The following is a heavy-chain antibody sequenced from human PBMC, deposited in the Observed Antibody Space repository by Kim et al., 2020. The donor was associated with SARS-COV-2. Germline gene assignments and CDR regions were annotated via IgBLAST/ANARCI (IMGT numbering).Heavy chain of an antibody. CDR2: FYPGDSET. CDR1: GYKFTSSW. CDR3: ARQADYFDN. V-gene: IGHV5-51*01. Sequence: GESLKISCQGSGYKFTSSWIAWVRQTPAKGLEWMAIFYPGDSETRYSPSFQGRVTISADKANNTAYLQGSSLKASDSAMYYCARQADYFDNWGQGTVVTV. J-gene: IGHJ4*02.